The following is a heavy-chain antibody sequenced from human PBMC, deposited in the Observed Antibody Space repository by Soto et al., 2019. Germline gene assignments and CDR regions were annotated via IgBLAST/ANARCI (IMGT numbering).Heavy chain of an antibody. J-gene: IGHJ4*02. D-gene: IGHD3-10*01. CDR3: TRGPRPSSVGTGAF. CDR1: GFTFSMYW. CDR2: ISDDGSRA. V-gene: IGHV3-74*01. Sequence: PGGSLRLSCTASGFTFSMYWMHWVRQAPGKGPEWVSRISDDGSRADYADSVKGRFTISRDNAKNTLYLEMHVLRADDTAVYYCTRGPRPSSVGTGAFWGQGTPVTV.